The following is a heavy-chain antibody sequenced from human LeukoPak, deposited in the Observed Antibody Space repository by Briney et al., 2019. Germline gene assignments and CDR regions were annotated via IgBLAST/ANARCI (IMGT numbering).Heavy chain of an antibody. V-gene: IGHV1-18*01. CDR1: GYTFTSYG. CDR3: ARDMGEAYVRYSRGWYFFHYYYGMDV. J-gene: IGHJ6*02. CDR2: ISAYNGNT. Sequence: ASVKVSCKASGYTFTSYGISWVRQAPGQGLEWMGWISAYNGNTNYAQKLQGRVTMTTDTSTSTAYMELRSLRSDDTAVYYCARDMGEAYVRYSRGWYFFHYYYGMDVWGQGTTVTVSS. D-gene: IGHD6-19*01.